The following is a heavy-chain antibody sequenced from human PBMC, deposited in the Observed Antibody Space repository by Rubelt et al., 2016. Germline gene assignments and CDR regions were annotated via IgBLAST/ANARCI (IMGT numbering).Heavy chain of an antibody. V-gene: IGHV3-21*01. D-gene: IGHD1-1*01. CDR3: ARQSTGYGMDV. J-gene: IGHJ6*02. CDR1: GFTFNSHG. CDR2: ISYITTHI. Sequence: GGSLRLSCAASGFTFNSHGMHWVRQAPGKGLEWVSSISYITTHIYYADSVKGRFTISRDNAKNSLYLQMNSLRAEDTAVYYCARQSTGYGMDVWGQGTTVTVSS.